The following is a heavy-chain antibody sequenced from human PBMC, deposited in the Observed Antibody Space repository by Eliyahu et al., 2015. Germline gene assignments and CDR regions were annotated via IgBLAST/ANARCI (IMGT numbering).Heavy chain of an antibody. D-gene: IGHD6-19*01. V-gene: IGHV3-48*01. CDR1: GFTFSSYS. J-gene: IGHJ4*02. CDR3: ASGASGWLFDY. Sequence: EVQLVESGGGLVQPGGSLRXSCAASGFTFSSYSMNWVRQAPGKGLEWVSYISSXSSTIYYADSVKGRFTISRDNAKNSLYLQMNSLRAEDTAVYYCASGASGWLFDYWGQGTLVTVSS. CDR2: ISSXSSTI.